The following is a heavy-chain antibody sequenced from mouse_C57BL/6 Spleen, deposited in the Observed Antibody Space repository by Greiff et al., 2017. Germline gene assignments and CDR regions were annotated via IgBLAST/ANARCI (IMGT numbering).Heavy chain of an antibody. D-gene: IGHD1-1*01. CDR2: ISSGGSYT. CDR1: GFTFSSYG. CDR3: ARGSFITTVVEPDY. J-gene: IGHJ2*01. Sequence: EVQRVESGGDLVKPGGSLKLSCAASGFTFSSYGMSWVRQTPDKRLEWVATISSGGSYTYYPDSVKGRFTISRDNAKNTLYLQMSSLKSEDTAMYYCARGSFITTVVEPDYWGQGTTLTVSS. V-gene: IGHV5-6*01.